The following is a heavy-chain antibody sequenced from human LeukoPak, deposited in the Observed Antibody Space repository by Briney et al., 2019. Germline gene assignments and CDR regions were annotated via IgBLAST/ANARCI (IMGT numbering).Heavy chain of an antibody. D-gene: IGHD4-17*01. CDR1: GGTFSSYA. J-gene: IGHJ3*02. CDR2: ISAYNGNT. Sequence: GASVKVSCKASGGTFSSYAISWVRQAPGQGLEWMGWISAYNGNTNYAQKLQGRVTMTTDTSTSTAYMELRSLRSDDTAVYYCAREDYGDYGVALFDIWGQGTMVTVSS. CDR3: AREDYGDYGVALFDI. V-gene: IGHV1-18*01.